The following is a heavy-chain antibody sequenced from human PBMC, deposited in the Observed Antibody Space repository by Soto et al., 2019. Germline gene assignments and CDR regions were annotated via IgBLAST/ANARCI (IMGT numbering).Heavy chain of an antibody. CDR2: ITADGSSK. V-gene: IGHV3-30*18. J-gene: IGHJ4*02. Sequence: GGSLRLSCAASGFTFSSYGMHWVRQAPGKGLEWVAIITADGSSKYYADSVKGRFTISRDNSKNTLYLQMNGLRVEDTAVYYCAKDRLAGNFDYWGQGTQVTVSS. CDR1: GFTFSSYG. CDR3: AKDRLAGNFDY.